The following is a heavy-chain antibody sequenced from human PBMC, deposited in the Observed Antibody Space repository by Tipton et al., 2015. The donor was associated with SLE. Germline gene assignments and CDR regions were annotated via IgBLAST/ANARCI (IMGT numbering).Heavy chain of an antibody. J-gene: IGHJ6*03. Sequence: QSGPEVKKPGASVKVSCKASGYTFTGYYMHWVRQAPGQGLEWMGWINPNSGGTNYAQKFQGWVTMTRDTPISTAYMELSRLRSDDTAVYYCARSLSGYYYYYMDVWGKGTTVTVSS. V-gene: IGHV1-2*04. CDR1: GYTFTGYY. CDR2: INPNSGGT. CDR3: ARSLSGYYYYYMDV. D-gene: IGHD3-22*01.